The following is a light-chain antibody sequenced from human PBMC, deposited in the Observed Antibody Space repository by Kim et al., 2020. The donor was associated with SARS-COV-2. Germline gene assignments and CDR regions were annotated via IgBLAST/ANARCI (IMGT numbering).Light chain of an antibody. CDR2: YDS. CDR3: QVWDSSSDHRV. Sequence: SYELTQPPSVSVAPGKKARITCGGNNIGSKSVHWYQQKPGQAPVLVIYYDSDRPSGIPERFSGSNSGNTATVTISRVEAGDEADYYCQVWDSSSDHRVFG. J-gene: IGLJ3*02. V-gene: IGLV3-21*04. CDR1: NIGSKS.